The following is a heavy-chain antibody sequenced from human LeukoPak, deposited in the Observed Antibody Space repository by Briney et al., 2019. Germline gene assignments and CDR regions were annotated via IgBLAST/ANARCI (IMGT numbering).Heavy chain of an antibody. CDR2: IYYSGST. CDR1: GGSISSSSYY. V-gene: IGHV4-39*07. Sequence: SETLSLTCTVSGGSISSSSYYWGWIRQPPGKGLEWIGSIYYSGSTYYNPSLKSRVTISVDTSKNQFSLKLSSVTAADTAVYYCARSITMRFDYWGQGTLVTVSS. CDR3: ARSITMRFDY. D-gene: IGHD3-22*01. J-gene: IGHJ4*02.